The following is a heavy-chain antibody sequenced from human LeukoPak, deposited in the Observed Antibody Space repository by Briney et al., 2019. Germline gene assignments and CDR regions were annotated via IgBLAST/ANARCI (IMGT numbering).Heavy chain of an antibody. Sequence: PGGSLRLSCAASGFTFSSYAMSWVRQAPGKGLEWVSAISGSGGSTYYADSVKGRFTISRDNSKNTLYLHMNSLRAEDTAIYYCAKPMQPYSSAWSAPFDYWGQGTLVTVSS. CDR2: ISGSGGST. V-gene: IGHV3-23*01. CDR3: AKPMQPYSSAWSAPFDY. CDR1: GFTFSSYA. D-gene: IGHD6-19*01. J-gene: IGHJ4*02.